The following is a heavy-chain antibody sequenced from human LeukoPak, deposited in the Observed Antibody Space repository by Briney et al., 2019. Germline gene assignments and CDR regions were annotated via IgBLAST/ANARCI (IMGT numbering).Heavy chain of an antibody. CDR1: GFTFRNYA. J-gene: IGHJ6*02. Sequence: GGSLRLPCAASGFTFRNYAMSWVRQAPGKGLEWVSGICGSGTCSYDADSVKGRFTISRDNSKNTLFLQMHSLRVEDTAVYYCASRTVTTYCGMDVWGQGTTVTVSS. D-gene: IGHD4-17*01. CDR3: ASRTVTTYCGMDV. V-gene: IGHV3-23*01. CDR2: ICGSGTCS.